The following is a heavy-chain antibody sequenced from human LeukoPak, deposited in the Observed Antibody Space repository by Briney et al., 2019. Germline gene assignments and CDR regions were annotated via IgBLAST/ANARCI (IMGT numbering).Heavy chain of an antibody. Sequence: PGGSLRLSCAASGFTFSSCAMSWLRQAPGKGLGWVSAISEDGGTTYYADSVKGRSTISRDNSKNTLSLRLDSLRAEDTAVYYCAKEGPTGTTKFDYWGQGTLVTVSS. D-gene: IGHD1-1*01. CDR2: ISEDGGTT. V-gene: IGHV3-23*01. CDR3: AKEGPTGTTKFDY. CDR1: GFTFSSCA. J-gene: IGHJ4*02.